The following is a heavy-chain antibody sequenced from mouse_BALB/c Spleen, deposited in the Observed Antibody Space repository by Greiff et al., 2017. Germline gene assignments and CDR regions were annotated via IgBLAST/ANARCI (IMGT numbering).Heavy chain of an antibody. CDR2: ISSGGSYT. D-gene: IGHD1-1*02. CDR1: GFTFSSYT. Sequence: EVMLVESGGGLVKPGGSLKLSCAASGFTFSSYTMSWVRQTPEKRLEWVATISSGGSYTYYPDSVKGRFTISRDNAKNTLYLQMSSLKSEDTAMYYCTRDGGGNYVDYWGQGTTLTVSS. CDR3: TRDGGGNYVDY. V-gene: IGHV5-6-4*01. J-gene: IGHJ2*01.